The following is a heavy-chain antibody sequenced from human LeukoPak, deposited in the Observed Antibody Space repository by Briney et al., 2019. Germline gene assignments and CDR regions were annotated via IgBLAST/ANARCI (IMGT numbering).Heavy chain of an antibody. CDR1: GGSISSYY. V-gene: IGHV4-59*01. J-gene: IGHJ6*03. CDR2: IYYSGST. CDR3: ARKKDKEYYCYMDV. D-gene: IGHD2-15*01. Sequence: SETLSLTCTVSGGSISSYYWSWIRQPPGKGLEWIGYIYYSGSTNYNPSLKSRVTISVDTSKNQFSLKLSSVTAADTAVYYCARKKDKEYYCYMDVWGKGTTVTVSS.